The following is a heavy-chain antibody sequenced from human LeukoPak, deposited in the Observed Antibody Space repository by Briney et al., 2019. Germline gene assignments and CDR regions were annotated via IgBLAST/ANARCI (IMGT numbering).Heavy chain of an antibody. Sequence: GGSLRLSCAASGITFFSSYSMKWVRQAPGKWLEGVSSISITTSSIYYAASVKGRFSISRDNAKNSLYLQMNSLRAEDTAVYYCARDRAGYSYGTYFDYWGQGTLVTVSS. J-gene: IGHJ4*02. CDR1: GITFFSSYS. CDR2: ISITTSSI. D-gene: IGHD5-18*01. CDR3: ARDRAGYSYGTYFDY. V-gene: IGHV3-21*01.